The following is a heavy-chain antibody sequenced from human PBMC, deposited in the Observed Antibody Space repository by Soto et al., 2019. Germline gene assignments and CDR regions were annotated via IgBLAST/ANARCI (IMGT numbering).Heavy chain of an antibody. D-gene: IGHD6-19*01. CDR2: INAGNGNT. CDR1: GYTFTSYA. Sequence: AASVRVSCKASGYTFTSYAMHWVRQAPGQRLEWMGWINAGNGNTKYSQKFQGRVTITRDTSASTAYMELSSLRSEDTAVYYCARELGWNWFDPWGQGTLVNVS. V-gene: IGHV1-3*01. J-gene: IGHJ5*02. CDR3: ARELGWNWFDP.